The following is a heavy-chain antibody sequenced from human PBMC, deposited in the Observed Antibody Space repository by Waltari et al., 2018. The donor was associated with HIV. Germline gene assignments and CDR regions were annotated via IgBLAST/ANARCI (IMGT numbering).Heavy chain of an antibody. CDR1: GYSISSGYY. D-gene: IGHD1-26*01. V-gene: IGHV4-38-2*02. CDR2: IYHSGST. J-gene: IGHJ3*02. Sequence: QVQLKESGPGLVKTSETLSITCTVSGYSISSGYYWDWTRQPPGKGLEWIGSIYHSGSTDYNPSLKSRVTISVDTSKSQFSLKMSSVTAADTAVYYCARDWWELLPRIAFDIWGQGTMVTVSS. CDR3: ARDWWELLPRIAFDI.